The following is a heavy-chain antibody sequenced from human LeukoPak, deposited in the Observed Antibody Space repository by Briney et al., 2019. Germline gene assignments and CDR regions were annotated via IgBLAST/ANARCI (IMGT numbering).Heavy chain of an antibody. CDR2: INPNSGGT. Sequence: ASVKVSCKASGYTFTGYYMHWVRQAPGRGLEWMGWINPNSGGTNYAQKFQGRVTMTRDTSISTAYMELSRLRSDDTAVYYCARGRRVIGGFSSPWPNYYYFDYWGQGTLVTVSS. D-gene: IGHD1-7*01. J-gene: IGHJ4*02. CDR1: GYTFTGYY. V-gene: IGHV1-2*02. CDR3: ARGRRVIGGFSSPWPNYYYFDY.